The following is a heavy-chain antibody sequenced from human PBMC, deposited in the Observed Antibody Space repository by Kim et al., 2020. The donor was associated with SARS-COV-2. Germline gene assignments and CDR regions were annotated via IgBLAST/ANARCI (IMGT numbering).Heavy chain of an antibody. CDR2: ISGSGGST. CDR3: ARISAAGFYYFDY. J-gene: IGHJ4*02. V-gene: IGHV3-23*01. D-gene: IGHD6-13*01. CDR1: GFTFSSYA. Sequence: GGSLRLSCAASGFTFSSYAMGWVRQAPGKGLEWVSAISGSGGSTNYADSVKGRFTISRDNSKKTLFLPLNSLRAEDTAVYYCARISAAGFYYFDYWGQGTLVTVSS.